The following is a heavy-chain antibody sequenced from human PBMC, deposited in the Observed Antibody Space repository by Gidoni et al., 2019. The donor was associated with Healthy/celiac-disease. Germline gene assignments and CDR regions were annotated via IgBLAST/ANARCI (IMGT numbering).Heavy chain of an antibody. J-gene: IGHJ4*02. Sequence: QVQLVQSGAAVKKPGSSVKVSCKASGGTFSSYALSWVRQAPGQGLEWMGGIIPHFGTANYAQKFQGRVTITADKSTSTAYMELSSLRSEDTAVYYCARDGKDGDYLGYWGQGTLVTVSS. CDR2: IIPHFGTA. CDR3: ARDGKDGDYLGY. CDR1: GGTFSSYA. V-gene: IGHV1-69*06. D-gene: IGHD4-17*01.